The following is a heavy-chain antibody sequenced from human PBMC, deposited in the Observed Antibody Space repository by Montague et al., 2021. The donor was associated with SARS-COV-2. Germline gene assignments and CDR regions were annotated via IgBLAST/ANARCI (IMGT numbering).Heavy chain of an antibody. CDR3: ARQGMAGITIFGVVLPNYGMDV. D-gene: IGHD3-3*01. CDR2: IYYSGST. J-gene: IGHJ6*02. V-gene: IGHV4-39*01. CDR1: GGSISSSSYY. Sequence: SETLSLTCTVSGGSISSSSYYWGWIHQPPGKGLEWIGSIYYSGSTYYNPSLKSRVTISVDTSKNQFSLKLSSVTAADTAVYYCARQGMAGITIFGVVLPNYGMDVWGQGTTVTVSS.